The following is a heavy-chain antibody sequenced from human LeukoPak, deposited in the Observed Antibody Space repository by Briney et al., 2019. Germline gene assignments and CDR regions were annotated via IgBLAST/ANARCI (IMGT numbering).Heavy chain of an antibody. V-gene: IGHV1-69*13. CDR3: ARDWRLADNNWFDP. J-gene: IGHJ5*02. CDR1: GGTSSNYA. Sequence: SVKVSCKASGGTSSNYAISWVRQAPAQGLEWMGVFIPIFGTANYAQKFQGRVTITADESTSTAYMELSSLRSEDTAVYYCARDWRLADNNWFDPWGQGTLVTVSS. D-gene: IGHD3-3*01. CDR2: FIPIFGTA.